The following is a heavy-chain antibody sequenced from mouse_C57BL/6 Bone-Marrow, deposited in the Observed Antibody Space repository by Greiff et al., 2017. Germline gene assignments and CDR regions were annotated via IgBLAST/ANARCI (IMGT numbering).Heavy chain of an antibody. CDR2: INPNNGGT. D-gene: IGHD1-1*01. CDR1: GYTFTDYN. Sequence: EVQLQQSGPELVKPGASVKMSCKASGYTFTDYNMHWVKQSHGKSLEWIGYINPNNGGTSYNQKFKGKATLTVNKSSSTAYMEHRSRTSEESAVYYCAREEATVIHYYAIDYWGQVTSVTVSS. CDR3: AREEATVIHYYAIDY. V-gene: IGHV1-22*01. J-gene: IGHJ4*01.